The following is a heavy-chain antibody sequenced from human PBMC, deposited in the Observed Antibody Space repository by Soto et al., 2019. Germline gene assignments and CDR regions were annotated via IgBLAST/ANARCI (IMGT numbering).Heavy chain of an antibody. CDR1: GYIFVNYG. Sequence: QVQLVQSGDEVRKPGSSVKVSCKASGYIFVNYGIAWVRQAPGQGLEWMGWIRPYSGNTHYASKVQGRLTMTTDTSTSTAYMDLGSLTSDDTAVYYCAMADNYVTPTPQDVWGQGTTVTVS. CDR3: AMADNYVTPTPQDV. V-gene: IGHV1-18*01. CDR2: IRPYSGNT. J-gene: IGHJ6*02. D-gene: IGHD3-16*01.